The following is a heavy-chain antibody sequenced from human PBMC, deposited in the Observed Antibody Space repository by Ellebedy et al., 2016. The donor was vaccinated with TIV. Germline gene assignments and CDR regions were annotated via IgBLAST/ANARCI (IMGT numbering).Heavy chain of an antibody. V-gene: IGHV1-69*13. Sequence: SVKVSCXASGGTFSSYAISWVRQAPGQGLEWMGGIIPIFGTANYAQKFQGRVTITADESTSTAYMELSSLRSEDTAVYYCAVYDSSGYGPVIFSASDIWGQGTMVTVSS. CDR3: AVYDSSGYGPVIFSASDI. CDR2: IIPIFGTA. D-gene: IGHD3-22*01. CDR1: GGTFSSYA. J-gene: IGHJ3*02.